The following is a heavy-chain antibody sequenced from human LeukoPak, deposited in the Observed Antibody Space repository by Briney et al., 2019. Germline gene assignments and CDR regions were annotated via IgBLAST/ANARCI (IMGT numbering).Heavy chain of an antibody. CDR1: GYTFTGYY. J-gene: IGHJ1*01. D-gene: IGHD1-26*01. Sequence: VASVKVSCKASGYTFTGYYMHWVRQAPGQGLEWMGWINPNSGGTNYAQKFQGRVTMTRDTSISTAYMELSRLRSDDTAVYYCARVSPRVGATLYFQHWGQGTLVTVSS. CDR3: ARVSPRVGATLYFQH. CDR2: INPNSGGT. V-gene: IGHV1-2*02.